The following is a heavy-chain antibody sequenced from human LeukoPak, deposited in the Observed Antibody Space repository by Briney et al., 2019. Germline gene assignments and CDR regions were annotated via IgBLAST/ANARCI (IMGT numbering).Heavy chain of an antibody. CDR2: ISWNSGSI. D-gene: IGHD6-6*01. J-gene: IGHJ3*02. V-gene: IGHV3-9*01. Sequence: GRSLRLSCAASGFTFDDYAMHWVRQAPGKGLEWVSGISWNSGSIGYADSVKGRFTISRDNAKNSLYLQMNSLRAEDTALYYCAKGTAARPHAFDIWGQGTMVTVS. CDR1: GFTFDDYA. CDR3: AKGTAARPHAFDI.